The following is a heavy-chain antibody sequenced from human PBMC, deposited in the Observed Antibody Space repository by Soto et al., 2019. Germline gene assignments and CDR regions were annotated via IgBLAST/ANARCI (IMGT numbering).Heavy chain of an antibody. J-gene: IGHJ5*02. CDR1: GFTFSSYA. Sequence: WGSLRLSCAASGFTFSSYAMSWVRQAPGKGLEWVSAISGSGGSTYYADSVKGRFTISRDNSKNTLYPQMNSLRAEDTAVYYCAKDRGSSGWPQPGWFDPWGQGTLVTVSS. D-gene: IGHD6-19*01. V-gene: IGHV3-23*01. CDR2: ISGSGGST. CDR3: AKDRGSSGWPQPGWFDP.